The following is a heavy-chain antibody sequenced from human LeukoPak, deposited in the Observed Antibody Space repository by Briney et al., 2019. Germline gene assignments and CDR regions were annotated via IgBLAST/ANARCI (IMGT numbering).Heavy chain of an antibody. J-gene: IGHJ4*02. CDR3: ARVGDDSSGYYDY. CDR2: INSDGSST. V-gene: IGHV3-74*01. Sequence: GGSLRLSCAASGFTFSSYWMHWVRQAPGKGLEWVSRINSDGSSTSYADSVKGRFTLSRDNAKNTLYLQMNSLRAEDTAVYYCARVGDDSSGYYDYWGQGTLVTVSS. CDR1: GFTFSSYW. D-gene: IGHD3-22*01.